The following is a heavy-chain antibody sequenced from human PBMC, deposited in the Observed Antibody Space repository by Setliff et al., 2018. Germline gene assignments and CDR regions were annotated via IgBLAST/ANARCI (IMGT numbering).Heavy chain of an antibody. J-gene: IGHJ4*02. V-gene: IGHV1-18*01. Sequence: ASVKVSCKASGYTFSHSGITWVRQAPGQGLEWMGWISAYTGNTNYAPKLQGRVTMTTDASTSTAYMDLRSLRSDDTAVYYCERLVRYCSTTSCQRTSGDDFWGLGTLVTVSS. CDR2: ISAYTGNT. D-gene: IGHD2-2*01. CDR1: GYTFSHSG. CDR3: ERLVRYCSTTSCQRTSGDDF.